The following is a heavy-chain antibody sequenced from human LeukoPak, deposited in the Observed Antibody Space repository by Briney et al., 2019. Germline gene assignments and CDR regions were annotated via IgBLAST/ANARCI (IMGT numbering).Heavy chain of an antibody. CDR2: ISGSGGST. J-gene: IGHJ3*02. D-gene: IGHD6-19*01. CDR1: GFTFSSNW. Sequence: GGSLRLSCAASGFTFSSNWMSWVRQAPGKGLEWVSAISGSGGSTYYADSVKGRFTISRDNAKNSLYLQMNSLRAEDTAVYYCARVVAVAGKAFDIWGQGTMVTVSS. CDR3: ARVVAVAGKAFDI. V-gene: IGHV3-23*01.